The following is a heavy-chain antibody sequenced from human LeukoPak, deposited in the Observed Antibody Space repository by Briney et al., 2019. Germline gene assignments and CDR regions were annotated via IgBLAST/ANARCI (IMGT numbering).Heavy chain of an antibody. D-gene: IGHD3-3*01. CDR3: ARARRTIFGVAITRGYYFDY. V-gene: IGHV4-34*01. CDR1: GGSFSGYY. CDR2: INHSGST. Sequence: SETLSLTCAVYGGSFSGYYWSWIRQPPGKGLEWIGEINHSGSTNYNPSLKSRVTISVDTSKNQFSLKLSSVTAADTAVYYCARARRTIFGVAITRGYYFDYWGQGTLVTVSS. J-gene: IGHJ4*02.